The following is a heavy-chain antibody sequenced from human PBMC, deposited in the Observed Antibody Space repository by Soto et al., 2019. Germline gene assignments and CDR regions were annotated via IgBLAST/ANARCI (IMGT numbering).Heavy chain of an antibody. CDR3: ARAEHLEWSPFDY. D-gene: IGHD3-3*01. V-gene: IGHV1-18*01. CDR1: GYTYTSYG. Sequence: QVQLVQSGAEVKKPGASVKVSCKASGYTYTSYGITWVRQAPGQGLEWMGWMSAYNGYTIYAQNLQDRVTMTTDKSTSTAYMELRSLRSDDTAVFYCARAEHLEWSPFDYWGQGTLVTVSS. CDR2: MSAYNGYT. J-gene: IGHJ4*02.